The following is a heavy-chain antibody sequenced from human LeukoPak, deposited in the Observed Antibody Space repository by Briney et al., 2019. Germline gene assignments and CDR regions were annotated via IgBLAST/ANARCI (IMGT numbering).Heavy chain of an antibody. CDR1: GGTFSSYA. D-gene: IGHD5-12*01. Sequence: SVKVSCKASGGTFSSYAISWVRQAPGQGLEWMGGIIPIFGTANYAQKFQGRVTITADESTSTAYMELSSLRSEDTAVYYCARDPGYSGYEGTNWFDPWGQGTLVTVSS. J-gene: IGHJ5*02. CDR2: IIPIFGTA. V-gene: IGHV1-69*13. CDR3: ARDPGYSGYEGTNWFDP.